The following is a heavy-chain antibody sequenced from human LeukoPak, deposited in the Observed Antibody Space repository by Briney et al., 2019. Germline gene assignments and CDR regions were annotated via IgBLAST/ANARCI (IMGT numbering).Heavy chain of an antibody. CDR2: IKTKTDGGTT. CDR1: GFTFSNAW. J-gene: IGHJ3*02. CDR3: TTDSGSYAPDAFDI. Sequence: GGSLRLSCAASGFTFSNAWMSWVRQAPGKGREWVGGIKTKTDGGTTDYASPLKGRFPISRDGSKNTLYLQMNSLKTEDTAVYYCTTDSGSYAPDAFDIWGQGTMVTVSS. V-gene: IGHV3-15*01. D-gene: IGHD1-26*01.